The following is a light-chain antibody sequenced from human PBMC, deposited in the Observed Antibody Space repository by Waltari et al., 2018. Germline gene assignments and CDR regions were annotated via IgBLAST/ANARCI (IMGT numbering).Light chain of an antibody. CDR1: QSIRDF. J-gene: IGKJ4*01. CDR3: QQRSNWPPLT. CDR2: NAA. V-gene: IGKV3-11*01. Sequence: EIVLTQSPATLSLSPWYSATLSCRASQSIRDFLAWYQHKPGQAPRLLIYNAAVRATDTPARFSGSGSGTDFTLTISSLEPEDFAVYYCQQRSNWPPLTFGGGTKVEIK.